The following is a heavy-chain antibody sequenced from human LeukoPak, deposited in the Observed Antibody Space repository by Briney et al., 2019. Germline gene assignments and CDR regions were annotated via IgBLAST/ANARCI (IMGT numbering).Heavy chain of an antibody. J-gene: IGHJ4*02. CDR2: ISDSGDYT. CDR1: GFTFSSYA. Sequence: GGSLRLSCAGSGFTFSSYAMSWVRQAPGQGLEWVSVISDSGDYTSYADSVRGRFTISRDNSRNTLYLQMIGLRPEGTAVYYCAKDTSIGKYCTNGVCSPFDYWGQGTLVTVSS. CDR3: AKDTSIGKYCTNGVCSPFDY. D-gene: IGHD2-8*01. V-gene: IGHV3-23*01.